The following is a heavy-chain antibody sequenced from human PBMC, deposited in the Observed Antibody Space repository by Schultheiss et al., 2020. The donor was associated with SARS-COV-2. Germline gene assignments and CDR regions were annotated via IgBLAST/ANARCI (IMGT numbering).Heavy chain of an antibody. D-gene: IGHD6-19*01. J-gene: IGHJ4*02. CDR2: IYYSGST. CDR1: GGSISSGGYY. CDR3: ARAVSGGEGGWYPYYFDY. Sequence: SQTLSLTCTVSGGSISSGGYYWSWIRQPAGKGLEWIGYIYYSGSTNYNPSLKSRVTISVDKSKNQFSLKLSSVTAADTAVYYCARAVSGGEGGWYPYYFDYWGQGTLVTVSS. V-gene: IGHV4-31*03.